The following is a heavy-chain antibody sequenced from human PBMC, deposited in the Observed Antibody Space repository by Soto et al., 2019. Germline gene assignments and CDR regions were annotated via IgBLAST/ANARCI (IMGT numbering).Heavy chain of an antibody. CDR1: GYTFTSYG. CDR3: ARGRYGDY. CDR2: ISAHNDNT. D-gene: IGHD1-1*01. Sequence: QVHLVQSGAEVRKPGASVKVSCKGSGYTFTSYGIAWVRQAPGQGLEWMGWISAHNDNTNYAQKVQGRVTVTRDTSTSTDYMELRNRRSDDTAVYYCARGRYGDYWGQGALVTVSS. V-gene: IGHV1-18*01. J-gene: IGHJ4*02.